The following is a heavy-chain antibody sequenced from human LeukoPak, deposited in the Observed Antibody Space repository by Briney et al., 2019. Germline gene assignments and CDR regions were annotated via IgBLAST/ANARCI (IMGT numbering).Heavy chain of an antibody. CDR2: IYYSGST. D-gene: IGHD4-23*01. J-gene: IGHJ5*02. CDR3: ARRGYGGFLDWFDP. Sequence: PSETLSLTCTVSGGSISSNTHYWGRIPQPPGKGLERPVRIYYSGSTYHHPSQKSRVCISVDTSKNQFSLKLSSVTAADTGVYYCARRGYGGFLDWFDPWGQGILVTVSS. V-gene: IGHV4-39*01. CDR1: GGSISSNTHY.